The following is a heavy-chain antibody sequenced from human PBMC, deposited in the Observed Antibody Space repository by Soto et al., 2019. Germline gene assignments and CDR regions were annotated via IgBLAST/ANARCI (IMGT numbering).Heavy chain of an antibody. V-gene: IGHV1-3*01. Sequence: ASVKVSCKASGYTFTSYAMHWVRQAPGQRLEWMGWINAGNGNTKYSQKFQGRVTITRDTSASTAYMELSSLRSEDTAVYYCARDIVVPAATFYYYYGMDVWGQGTTVTVSS. D-gene: IGHD2-2*01. CDR3: ARDIVVPAATFYYYYGMDV. CDR1: GYTFTSYA. CDR2: INAGNGNT. J-gene: IGHJ6*02.